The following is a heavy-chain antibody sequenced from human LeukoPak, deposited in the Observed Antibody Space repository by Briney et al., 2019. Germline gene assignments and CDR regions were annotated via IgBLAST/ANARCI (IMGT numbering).Heavy chain of an antibody. V-gene: IGHV4-31*03. D-gene: IGHD2-2*01. CDR1: GGSISSGGYY. J-gene: IGHJ6*02. Sequence: SETLSLTCTVSGGSISSGGYYWSWIRQHPGKGLEWIGYIYYSGSTYYNPSLKSRVTISVDTSKNQFSLKLSSVTAADTAVYYCARDASLDCSSTSCYLPYGMDVWGQGTTVTVSS. CDR3: ARDASLDCSSTSCYLPYGMDV. CDR2: IYYSGST.